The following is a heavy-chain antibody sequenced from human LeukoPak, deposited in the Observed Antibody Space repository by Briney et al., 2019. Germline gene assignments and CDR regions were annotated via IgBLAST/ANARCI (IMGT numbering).Heavy chain of an antibody. D-gene: IGHD2-2*01. Sequence: SETLPLTCAVNGGIYSGYYWGWIRQPPGKGLEWIGEINHSGSTNSNPSLKSRVTISVDTSKNQSSLKLSSVTAADTAVYYCARADVVVTPGSFDYWGQGTMVTVSS. CDR2: INHSGST. J-gene: IGHJ4*02. CDR1: GGIYSGYY. CDR3: ARADVVVTPGSFDY. V-gene: IGHV4-34*01.